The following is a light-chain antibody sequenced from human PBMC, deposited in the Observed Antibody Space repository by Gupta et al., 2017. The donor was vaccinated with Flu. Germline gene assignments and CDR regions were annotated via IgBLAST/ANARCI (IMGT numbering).Light chain of an antibody. CDR1: NIGSKI. CDR3: QVWDTSSDNWV. V-gene: IGLV3-21*02. Sequence: SYVLTQPPSVSVAPGQTARSACGGYNIGSKIVHWYQQRSGQAPILVVYADSDRTSGIPESFSGANSGTSATLTTXRXEAGEEXDYYCQVWDTSSDNWVFGGGTKVTVL. J-gene: IGLJ3*02. CDR2: ADS.